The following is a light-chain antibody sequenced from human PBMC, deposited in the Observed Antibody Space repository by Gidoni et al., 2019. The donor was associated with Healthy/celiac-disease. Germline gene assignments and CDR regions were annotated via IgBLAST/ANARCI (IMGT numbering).Light chain of an antibody. J-gene: IGKJ2*02. CDR1: HSVSSSY. CDR2: GAS. V-gene: IGKV3-20*01. Sequence: EIVLTQSPGTLSLSPGERDTLSCRASHSVSSSYLAWYQQKPGQAPRLLIHGASSRATGIPDRFSGSGSGTDFTLTISRLEPEDFAVYYCQQYGSSLPGTFGQGTKLEIK. CDR3: QQYGSSLPGT.